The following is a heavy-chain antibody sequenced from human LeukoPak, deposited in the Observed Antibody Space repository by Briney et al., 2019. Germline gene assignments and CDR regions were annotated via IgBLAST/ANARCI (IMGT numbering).Heavy chain of an antibody. CDR3: ARGRAAVAGPGAFDI. D-gene: IGHD6-19*01. V-gene: IGHV4-59*01. CDR1: GGSISSYY. CDR2: IYYSGST. Sequence: SETLSLTCTVSGGSISSYYWSWIRQPPGKGLEWIGYIYYSGSTNYNPSHKSQVTISVATSKNQFSLKLGSATAADTAVYYCARGRAAVAGPGAFDIWGQGTMVTVSS. J-gene: IGHJ3*02.